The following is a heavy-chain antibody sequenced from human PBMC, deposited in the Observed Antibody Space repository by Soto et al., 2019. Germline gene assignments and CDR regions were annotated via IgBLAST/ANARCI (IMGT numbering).Heavy chain of an antibody. J-gene: IGHJ5*02. CDR1: GYTFTGYF. D-gene: IGHD3-3*01. CDR3: ARGGGTILAPLP. CDR2: INPNSGAT. V-gene: IGHV1-2*02. Sequence: ASVKVSCKASGYTFTGYFIHWVRQAPGQGLEWMGWINPNSGATKYAQKFQGRVTMTRDTSISTAYMELTLLRSDDTTIYYCARGGGTILAPLPWGEGTLVTVSS.